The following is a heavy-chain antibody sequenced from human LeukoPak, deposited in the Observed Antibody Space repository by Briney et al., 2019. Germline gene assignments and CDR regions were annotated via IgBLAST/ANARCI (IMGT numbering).Heavy chain of an antibody. V-gene: IGHV3-48*01. CDR2: ISSGSSTV. CDR1: GFTFSSYS. Sequence: PGGSLRLSCAASGFTFSSYSMNWVRQAPGKGLEWVSYISSGSSTVYYADSVKGRFTISRDNAKNSLYLQMNSLRVEDTAVYYWARGLGNFDYWGQGTLVTVSS. D-gene: IGHD1-26*01. CDR3: ARGLGNFDY. J-gene: IGHJ4*02.